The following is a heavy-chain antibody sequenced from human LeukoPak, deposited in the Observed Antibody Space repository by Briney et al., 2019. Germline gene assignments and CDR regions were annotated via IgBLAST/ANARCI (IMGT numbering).Heavy chain of an antibody. CDR3: ARREDDPGYFDY. V-gene: IGHV4-4*08. J-gene: IGHJ4*02. CDR1: GGSIRSYY. CDR2: IYTSGST. D-gene: IGHD1-26*01. Sequence: SETLSLTCTVSGGSIRSYYWSWIRQPPGKGLECCGYIYTSGSTNHNPSLKRRVNIPVNTSQNQFPLQLSSVPAAHPAVYYCARREDDPGYFDYWGQGTLVTVSS.